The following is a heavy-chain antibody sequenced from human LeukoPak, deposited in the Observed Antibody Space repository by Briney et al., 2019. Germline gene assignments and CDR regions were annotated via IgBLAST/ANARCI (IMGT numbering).Heavy chain of an antibody. CDR1: GGSINDYY. CDR2: IYYSGST. V-gene: IGHV4-59*12. CDR3: ARDGGAVAGTYYYYGMDV. D-gene: IGHD6-19*01. J-gene: IGHJ6*02. Sequence: SETLSLTCTVSGGSINDYYWNWIRQPPGKGLEWIGYIYYSGSTNYNPSLKSRVTISVDTSKNQFSLKLSSVTAADTAVYYCARDGGAVAGTYYYYGMDVWGQGTTVTVSS.